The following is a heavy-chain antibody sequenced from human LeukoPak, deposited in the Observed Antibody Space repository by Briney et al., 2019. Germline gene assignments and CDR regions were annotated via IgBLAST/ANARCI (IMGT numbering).Heavy chain of an antibody. J-gene: IGHJ4*02. Sequence: ASVKVSCKASGYAFASYGISWVRQAPGQGLEWMGWISAYNGNTNYAQKLQGRVTMTTDTSTSTAYTELRSLRSDDTAVYYCARGETGYSSSWRDFDYWGQGTLVTVSS. CDR1: GYAFASYG. D-gene: IGHD6-13*01. CDR2: ISAYNGNT. CDR3: ARGETGYSSSWRDFDY. V-gene: IGHV1-18*01.